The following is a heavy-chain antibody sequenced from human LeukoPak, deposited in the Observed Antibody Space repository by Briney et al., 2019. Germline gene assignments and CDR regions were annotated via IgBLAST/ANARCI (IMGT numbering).Heavy chain of an antibody. CDR1: GYTFTGYY. J-gene: IGHJ4*02. V-gene: IGHV1-2*02. CDR2: INPNSGGT. D-gene: IGHD3-22*01. Sequence: ASVKVSCKASGYTFTGYYMHWVRQAPGQGLEWMGWINPNSGGTNYAQKFQGRVTMTRDTSISTAYMELSRLRSDDTAVYYCARVEVWGSSGPPGYWGQGTLVTVSS. CDR3: ARVEVWGSSGPPGY.